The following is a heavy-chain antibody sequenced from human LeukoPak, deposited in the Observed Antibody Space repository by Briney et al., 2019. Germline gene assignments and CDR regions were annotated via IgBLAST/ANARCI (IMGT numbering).Heavy chain of an antibody. Sequence: ASAKVSCKASGYTFTGYYMHWVRQAPGQGLEWMGWINPNSGGTNYAQKFQGRVTMTRDTSISTAYMELSRLRSDDTAVYYCARNRLTGDRYYYMDVWGKGTTVTVSS. V-gene: IGHV1-2*02. J-gene: IGHJ6*03. CDR3: ARNRLTGDRYYYMDV. D-gene: IGHD7-27*01. CDR2: INPNSGGT. CDR1: GYTFTGYY.